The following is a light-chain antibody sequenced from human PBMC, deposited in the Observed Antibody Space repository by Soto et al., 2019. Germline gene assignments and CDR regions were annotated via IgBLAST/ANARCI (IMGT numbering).Light chain of an antibody. Sequence: MVITQTPLSLSVTPGQPASISCKTSQSPRQSDGRTYLYWYQQRPGQPPQLLIYGVSSRVSGVPDRFSGSGSGTDFTLKISRVEAEDVGIYYCMQPKQLPVTFGQGTKVDIK. CDR3: MQPKQLPVT. J-gene: IGKJ1*01. CDR1: QSPRQSDGRTY. CDR2: GVS. V-gene: IGKV2D-29*01.